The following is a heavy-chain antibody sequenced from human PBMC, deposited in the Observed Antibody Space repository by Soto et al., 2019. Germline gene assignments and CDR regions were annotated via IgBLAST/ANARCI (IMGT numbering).Heavy chain of an antibody. D-gene: IGHD3-22*01. CDR2: INHSGST. V-gene: IGHV4-34*01. J-gene: IGHJ3*02. CDR3: ARGLYDSSLPGAFDI. CDR1: GGSFSGYY. Sequence: PSETLSLTWAVYGGSFSGYYWSWIRQPPGKGLEWIGEINHSGSTNYNPSLKSRVTISVDTSKNQFSLKLSSVTAADTAVYYCARGLYDSSLPGAFDIWGQGTMVTVSS.